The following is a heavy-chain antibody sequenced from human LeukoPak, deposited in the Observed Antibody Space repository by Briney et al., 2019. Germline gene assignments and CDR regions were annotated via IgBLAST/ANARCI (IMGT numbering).Heavy chain of an antibody. CDR3: SISGYDGFDY. Sequence: PSETLSLTCAVYGGSFSGYYWSWIRQPPGKGLEWIGEINHSGSTNYNPSPKSRVTISVDTSKNQFSLKLSSVTAADTAVYYCSISGYDGFDYWGQGTLVTVSS. D-gene: IGHD5-12*01. V-gene: IGHV4-34*01. J-gene: IGHJ4*02. CDR2: INHSGST. CDR1: GGSFSGYY.